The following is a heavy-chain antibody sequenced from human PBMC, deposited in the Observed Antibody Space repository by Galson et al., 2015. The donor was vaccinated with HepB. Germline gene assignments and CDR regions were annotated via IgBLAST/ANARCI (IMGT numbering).Heavy chain of an antibody. Sequence: SLRLSCAASGFNFDDYAMYWVRQVPGKGLEWVSGIGYNTRSVGYADSVKGRFTISRENAKHTLHLQVNCLRSEDTALYYCGGGSHDAEIDYWGQGTLVTVS. D-gene: IGHD3-16*01. CDR3: GGGSHDAEIDY. V-gene: IGHV3-9*01. CDR1: GFNFDDYA. J-gene: IGHJ4*02. CDR2: IGYNTRSV.